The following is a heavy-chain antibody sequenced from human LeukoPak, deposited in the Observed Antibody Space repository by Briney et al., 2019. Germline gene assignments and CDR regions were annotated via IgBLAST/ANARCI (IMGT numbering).Heavy chain of an antibody. CDR3: ARLASGSYGPLTPFDY. Sequence: SETLSLTCAVYGGSFSGYYWSWIRHPPGKGLEWIGDIYYSGSTNYNPSLKSRVTISVDTSKNQFSLRLSSVTAADTAVYYSARLASGSYGPLTPFDYWGQGTLVTVSS. CDR2: IYYSGST. J-gene: IGHJ4*02. CDR1: GGSFSGYY. D-gene: IGHD1-26*01. V-gene: IGHV4-59*08.